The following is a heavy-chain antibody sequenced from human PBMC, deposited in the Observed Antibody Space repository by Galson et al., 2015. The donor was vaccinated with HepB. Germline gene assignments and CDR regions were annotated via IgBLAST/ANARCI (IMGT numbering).Heavy chain of an antibody. CDR1: GFTFSDYY. D-gene: IGHD3-22*01. CDR2: ISSSGSTI. V-gene: IGHV3-11*01. Sequence: SLRLFCAASGFTFSDYYMSWIRQAPGKGLEWVSFISSSGSTIYYADSVKGRFTISRDNAKNSLYLQMNSLRAEDTAVYYCAGQYYYESSGYLEGGYWGQGTLVTVSS. CDR3: AGQYYYESSGYLEGGY. J-gene: IGHJ4*02.